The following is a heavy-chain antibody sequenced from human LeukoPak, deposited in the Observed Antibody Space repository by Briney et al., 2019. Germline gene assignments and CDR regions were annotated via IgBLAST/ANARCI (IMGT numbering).Heavy chain of an antibody. V-gene: IGHV4-4*07. J-gene: IGHJ4*02. Sequence: KPSETLSLTCTVSGGSISSYYWTWVRQPAGKGLEWIGRIYTSGNTGYNPSLKSRVTMSVDTSKNQFSLNLSSVTAADTAVYYCARVDVRAAFFDYWGQGTLVTVSS. D-gene: IGHD2-15*01. CDR1: GGSISSYY. CDR3: ARVDVRAAFFDY. CDR2: IYTSGNT.